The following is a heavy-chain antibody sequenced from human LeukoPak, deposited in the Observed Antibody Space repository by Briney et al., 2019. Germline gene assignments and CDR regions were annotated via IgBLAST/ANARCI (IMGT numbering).Heavy chain of an antibody. CDR2: IIPIFGTA. D-gene: IGHD5-18*01. Sequence: ASVKVSCKASGGTFSSYAISWVRQAPGQGLEWMGGIIPIFGTANYAQKFQGRVTITTDESTSTAYLELSSLRSEDTAVYYCARDTGPRYSYGGVYMDVWGKGTTVTVSS. CDR3: ARDTGPRYSYGGVYMDV. CDR1: GGTFSSYA. J-gene: IGHJ6*04. V-gene: IGHV1-69*05.